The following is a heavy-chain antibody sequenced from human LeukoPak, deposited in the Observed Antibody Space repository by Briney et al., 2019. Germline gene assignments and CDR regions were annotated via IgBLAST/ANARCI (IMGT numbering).Heavy chain of an antibody. Sequence: GGSLRLSCAASGFTFSSYGMHWVRQAPGKGLEWVAVIWYDGSNKYYADSVKSRFTISRDDSKNTLYLQMNSLRAEDTAVYYRARDQDTSVVTATLPDYFDCWGQGTLVTVSS. D-gene: IGHD2-21*02. J-gene: IGHJ4*02. CDR3: ARDQDTSVVTATLPDYFDC. V-gene: IGHV3-33*08. CDR2: IWYDGSNK. CDR1: GFTFSSYG.